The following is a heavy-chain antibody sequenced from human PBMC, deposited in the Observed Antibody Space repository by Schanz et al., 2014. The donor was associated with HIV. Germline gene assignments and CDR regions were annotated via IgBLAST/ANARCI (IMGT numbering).Heavy chain of an antibody. Sequence: EVQLMESGGRLVKPGESLILSCVTSGFTLSGYSMNWVRQAPGKGLEWVSSISSSSSYLYYADSVKGRFTISRDNAQNLLXLQLSGLRAEDTAVYFCARDGYNSMSRKVYYFDYWGLGTQVTVST. CDR3: ARDGYNSMSRKVYYFDY. D-gene: IGHD1-1*01. V-gene: IGHV3-21*02. CDR2: ISSSSSYL. J-gene: IGHJ4*02. CDR1: GFTLSGYS.